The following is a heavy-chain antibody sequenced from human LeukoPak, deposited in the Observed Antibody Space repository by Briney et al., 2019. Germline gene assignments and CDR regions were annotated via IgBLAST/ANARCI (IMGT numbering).Heavy chain of an antibody. CDR1: GYTFTTYY. J-gene: IGHJ4*02. CDR3: ARGYGDYGLFYYFDY. Sequence: GASVKVSCKASGYTFTTYYMHWVRQAPGQGLEGMGIINTSGGSTTYAQKFQGRVTMTRDTSTSTVYMELSSLRSEDTAVYYCARGYGDYGLFYYFDYWGQGTLVTVSS. V-gene: IGHV1-46*01. D-gene: IGHD4-17*01. CDR2: INTSGGST.